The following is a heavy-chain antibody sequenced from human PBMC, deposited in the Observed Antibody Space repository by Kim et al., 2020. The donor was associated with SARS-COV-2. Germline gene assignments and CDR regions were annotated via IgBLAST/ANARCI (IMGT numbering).Heavy chain of an antibody. V-gene: IGHV4-59*01. J-gene: IGHJ4*02. CDR3: AREKYYGDDYFDY. Sequence: SETLSLTCTVSGGSISSYYWSWIRQPPGKGLEWIGYIYYSGSTNYNPSLKSRVTISVDTSKNQFSLKLSSVTAADTAVYYCAREKYYGDDYFDYWGQGTLVTVSS. D-gene: IGHD4-17*01. CDR1: GGSISSYY. CDR2: IYYSGST.